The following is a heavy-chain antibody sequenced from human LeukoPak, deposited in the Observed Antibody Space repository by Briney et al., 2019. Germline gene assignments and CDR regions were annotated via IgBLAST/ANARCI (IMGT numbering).Heavy chain of an antibody. D-gene: IGHD1-26*01. CDR3: AKWSGEWEPDDAFDI. CDR2: IYYSGST. J-gene: IGHJ3*02. Sequence: PSETLSLTCTVSGGSISSYYWSWIRQPPGKGLEWIGYIYYSGSTNYNPSLKSRVTISVDTSKNQFSLKLSSVTAADTAVYYCAKWSGEWEPDDAFDIWGQGTMVTVSS. V-gene: IGHV4-59*01. CDR1: GGSISSYY.